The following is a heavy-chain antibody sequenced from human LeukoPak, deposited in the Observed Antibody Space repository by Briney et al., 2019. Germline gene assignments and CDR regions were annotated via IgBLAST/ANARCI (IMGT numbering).Heavy chain of an antibody. D-gene: IGHD3-10*01. Sequence: PSETLSLTCAVYGGSFIDYYWSWLRQPPGKGLEWIGEIDHSGSTTYNPSLKSRVTISVDTSKNQFSLKLNSVTAADTAVYYCARGPIREYYYGSGSYIFYYWGQGTLVTVSS. CDR3: ARGPIREYYYGSGSYIFYY. V-gene: IGHV4-34*01. CDR2: IDHSGST. CDR1: GGSFIDYY. J-gene: IGHJ4*02.